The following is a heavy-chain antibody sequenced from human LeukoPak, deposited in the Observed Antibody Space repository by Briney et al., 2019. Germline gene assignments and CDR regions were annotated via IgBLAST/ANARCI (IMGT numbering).Heavy chain of an antibody. CDR1: GFTFSSYS. Sequence: SGGSLRLSCAASGFTFSSYSMNWVRQAPGKGLEWVSYISSSGSTIYYADSVKGRFTISRDNAKNSLYLQMNSLRAEDTAVYYCARDGGARDFDYWGQGTLVTVSS. J-gene: IGHJ4*02. V-gene: IGHV3-48*04. CDR3: ARDGGARDFDY. CDR2: ISSSGSTI. D-gene: IGHD1-26*01.